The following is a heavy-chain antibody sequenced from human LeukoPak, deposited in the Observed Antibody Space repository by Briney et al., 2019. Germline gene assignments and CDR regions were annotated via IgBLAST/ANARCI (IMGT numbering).Heavy chain of an antibody. V-gene: IGHV4-31*03. CDR2: IYYSGST. CDR1: GGSISSGGYY. D-gene: IGHD3-10*01. CDR3: ARDRLVRGVPDYYYYGMDV. J-gene: IGHJ6*02. Sequence: PSETLSLTCTVSGGSISSGGYYWSWIRQHPGKGLEWIGYIYYSGSTYYNPSLKSRVTISVDTSKNQFSLKLSSVTAADTAVYYCARDRLVRGVPDYYYYGMDVWGQGTMVTVSS.